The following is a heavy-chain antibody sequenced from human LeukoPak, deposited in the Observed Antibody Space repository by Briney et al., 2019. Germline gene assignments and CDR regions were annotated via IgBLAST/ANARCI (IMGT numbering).Heavy chain of an antibody. CDR2: ISAYNGNT. V-gene: IGHV1-18*01. CDR1: GYTFTSYG. D-gene: IGHD3-22*01. CDR3: TRDQRILHYYDSSGYSNWFDP. Sequence: GASVKVSCKASGYTFTSYGISWVRQAPGQGLEWMGWISAYNGNTNYAQKLQGRVTMTADTSTSTAYMELRSLRSDDTAVYYCTRDQRILHYYDSSGYSNWFDPWGQGTLVTVSS. J-gene: IGHJ5*02.